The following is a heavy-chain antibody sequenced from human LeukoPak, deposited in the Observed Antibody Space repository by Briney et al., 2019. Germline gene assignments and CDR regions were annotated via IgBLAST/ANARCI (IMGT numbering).Heavy chain of an antibody. CDR1: GYTFTNYG. D-gene: IGHD3-10*01. J-gene: IGHJ6*02. V-gene: IGHV7-4-1*02. CDR2: INTNTGNP. Sequence: ASVKVSCKASGYTFTNYGLSWVRQAPGQGLEWMGWINTNTGNPKSAQGFTERFVFSLDASVSTAYLQISSLKAADTAVYYCARSYGAFEGATYYYYGMDVWGQGTTVTVSS. CDR3: ARSYGAFEGATYYYYGMDV.